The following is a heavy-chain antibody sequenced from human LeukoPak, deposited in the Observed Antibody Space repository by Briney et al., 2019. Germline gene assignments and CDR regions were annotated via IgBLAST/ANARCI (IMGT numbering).Heavy chain of an antibody. CDR2: ISSSSSSI. J-gene: IGHJ3*02. CDR3: ARVGSVGAFDI. Sequence: GGSLRLSCAASGFTFSSYSMNWVRQAPGKGLEWVSSISSSSSSIRYADSVKGGFTISRDNAKNSLYLQMNTLRAEDTAVYYCARVGSVGAFDIWGHGTMVTVSS. V-gene: IGHV3-21*01. D-gene: IGHD1-26*01. CDR1: GFTFSSYS.